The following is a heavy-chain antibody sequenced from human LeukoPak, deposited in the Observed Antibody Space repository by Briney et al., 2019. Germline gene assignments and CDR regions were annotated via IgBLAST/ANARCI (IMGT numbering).Heavy chain of an antibody. CDR2: ISSTSSLI. V-gene: IGHV3-21*01. D-gene: IGHD6-19*01. CDR3: ARYNSGWNDY. Sequence: PGGPLRLSCAACGFTFSSCNVNWVRQAPGKGMEWVSSISSTSSLIWYADSLKGRFTISRDNAKNSLYLQMDSLRAEDTAVYYCARYNSGWNDYWGQGTLVTVSS. CDR1: GFTFSSCN. J-gene: IGHJ4*02.